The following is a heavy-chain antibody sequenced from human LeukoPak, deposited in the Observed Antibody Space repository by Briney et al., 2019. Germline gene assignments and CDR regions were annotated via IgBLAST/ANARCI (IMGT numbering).Heavy chain of an antibody. CDR2: ISGSGGST. V-gene: IGHV3-23*01. CDR3: ANNLGVVTAPIRPPVGY. D-gene: IGHD2-21*02. J-gene: IGHJ4*02. Sequence: TGGSLRLSCAASGFTFSSYAMSWVRQAPGKGLEWVSAISGSGGSTYYADSVKGRFTISRDNSKNTLYLQMNSLRAEDTAVYYCANNLGVVTAPIRPPVGYWGQGTLVTVSS. CDR1: GFTFSSYA.